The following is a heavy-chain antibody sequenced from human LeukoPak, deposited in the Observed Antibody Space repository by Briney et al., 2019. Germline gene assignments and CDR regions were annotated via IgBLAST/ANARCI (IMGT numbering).Heavy chain of an antibody. CDR2: ISGSGGST. V-gene: IGHV3-23*01. Sequence: QPGGSLRLSCAASGLTFSSYAMSWVRQAPGKGLEWVSAISGSGGSTYYADSVKGRFTISRDNSKNTLYLQMNSLRAEDTAVYYCAKKKGSGYYYAFDYWGQGTLVTVSS. CDR3: AKKKGSGYYYAFDY. J-gene: IGHJ4*02. D-gene: IGHD3-22*01. CDR1: GLTFSSYA.